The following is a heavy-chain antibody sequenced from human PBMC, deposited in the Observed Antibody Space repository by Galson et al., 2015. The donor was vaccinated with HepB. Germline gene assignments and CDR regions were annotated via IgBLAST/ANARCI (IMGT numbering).Heavy chain of an antibody. V-gene: IGHV3-30*04. CDR1: GFTFSSYA. CDR3: ARGMRGYYDFWSGYYKYYYYYYGMDV. J-gene: IGHJ6*02. D-gene: IGHD3-3*01. CDR2: ISYDGSNK. Sequence: SLRLSCAASGFTFSSYAMHWVRQAPGKGLEWVAVISYDGSNKYYADSVKGRFTISRDNSKNTLYLQMNSLRAEDTAVYYCARGMRGYYDFWSGYYKYYYYYYGMDVWGQGTTVTVSS.